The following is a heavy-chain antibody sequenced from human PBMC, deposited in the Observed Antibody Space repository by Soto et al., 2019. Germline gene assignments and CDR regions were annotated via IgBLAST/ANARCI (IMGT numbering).Heavy chain of an antibody. V-gene: IGHV3-23*01. CDR2: ISISVNT. CDR3: AKQVRDGTSSPYYSEC. CDR1: GFTFSNYA. J-gene: IGHJ4*02. Sequence: WGSLRLSCAGSGFTFSNYAMSWVRQAPGKGLEWVSAISISVNTYYADSVKGRFTISRDNSKNTLYLQMNSLRAEDTAVYYCAKQVRDGTSSPYYSECWGKGTLVIVSS. D-gene: IGHD6-6*01.